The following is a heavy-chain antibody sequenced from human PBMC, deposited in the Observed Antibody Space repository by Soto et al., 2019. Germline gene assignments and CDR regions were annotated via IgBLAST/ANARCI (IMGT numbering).Heavy chain of an antibody. D-gene: IGHD2-8*01. CDR3: ARDREKRYCTNGVCPGFYYYYMYF. CDR2: IYSGGST. J-gene: IGHJ6*03. Sequence: GGSLRLSCAASGFTVSSNYMSWVRQAPGKGLEWVSVIYSGGSTYYADSVKVRFTIAEHNSKNTLYLQMNSLRAEDTAVYYCARDREKRYCTNGVCPGFYYYYMYFWGKGTTVTVSS. V-gene: IGHV3-66*01. CDR1: GFTVSSNY.